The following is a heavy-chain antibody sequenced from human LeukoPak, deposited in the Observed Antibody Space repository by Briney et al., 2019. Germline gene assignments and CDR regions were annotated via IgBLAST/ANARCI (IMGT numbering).Heavy chain of an antibody. CDR1: GGSISSYY. D-gene: IGHD6-19*01. J-gene: IGHJ4*02. CDR3: AREVDSSGWYYFDY. CDR2: IYYSGST. V-gene: IGHV4-59*12. Sequence: SETLSLTCTVSGGSISSYYWSWIRQPPGKGLEWIGYIYYSGSTNYNPSLKSRVTISVDTSKNQFSLQLNSVTPEDTAVYYCAREVDSSGWYYFDYWGQGTLVTVSS.